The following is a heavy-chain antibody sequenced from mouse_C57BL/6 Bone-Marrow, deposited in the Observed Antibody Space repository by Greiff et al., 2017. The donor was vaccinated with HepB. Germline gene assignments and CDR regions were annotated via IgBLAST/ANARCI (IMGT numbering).Heavy chain of an antibody. J-gene: IGHJ4*01. V-gene: IGHV14-2*01. CDR3: ASITTVVASYYYAMDY. CDR1: GFNIKDYY. D-gene: IGHD1-1*01. Sequence: VQLQQSGAELVKPGASVKLSCTASGFNIKDYYMHWVKQRTEQGLEWIGRIDPEDGETKYAPKFQGKATITADTSSNTAYLQLSSLTSEDTAVYYCASITTVVASYYYAMDYWGQGTSVTVSS. CDR2: IDPEDGET.